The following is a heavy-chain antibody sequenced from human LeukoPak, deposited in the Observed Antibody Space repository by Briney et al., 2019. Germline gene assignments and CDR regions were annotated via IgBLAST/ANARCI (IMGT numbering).Heavy chain of an antibody. Sequence: GGSLRLSCAASGFTFSSYSMNWVRQAPGKGLEWVSGISWNSGSIGYADSVKGRFTISRDNAKNSLYLQMNSLRAEDTAVYYCASSGLDYWGQGTLVTVSS. D-gene: IGHD1-26*01. CDR3: ASSGLDY. CDR2: ISWNSGSI. CDR1: GFTFSSYS. V-gene: IGHV3-9*01. J-gene: IGHJ4*02.